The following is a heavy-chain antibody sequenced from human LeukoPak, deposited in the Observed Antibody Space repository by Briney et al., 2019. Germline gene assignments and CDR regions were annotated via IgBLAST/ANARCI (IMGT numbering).Heavy chain of an antibody. CDR2: IKGDGSKQ. V-gene: IGHV3-7*01. J-gene: IGHJ4*02. D-gene: IGHD2-2*01. CDR3: ARDGDHSCGDY. Sequence: GGSLRLSCAASGLAFSTNSMSWVRQAPGKGLEWVANIKGDGSKQYYVDSVKGRFTISRDNAKNSLYLQMYSLTAEDTAVYYCARDGDHSCGDYWGQGTLVTVSS. CDR1: GLAFSTNS.